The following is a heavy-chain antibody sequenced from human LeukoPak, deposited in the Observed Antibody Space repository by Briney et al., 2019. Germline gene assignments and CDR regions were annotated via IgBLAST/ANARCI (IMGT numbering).Heavy chain of an antibody. Sequence: SETLSLTCTVSGGSISSYYWSWIRQPPGKGLEWIGYIYYSGSTNYNPSLKSRVTISVDTSKNQFSLKLSSVTAADTAVYYCARGSSDYDSSGYYYRNAFDIWGQGTMVTVST. J-gene: IGHJ3*02. D-gene: IGHD3-22*01. CDR2: IYYSGST. CDR3: ARGSSDYDSSGYYYRNAFDI. CDR1: GGSISSYY. V-gene: IGHV4-59*01.